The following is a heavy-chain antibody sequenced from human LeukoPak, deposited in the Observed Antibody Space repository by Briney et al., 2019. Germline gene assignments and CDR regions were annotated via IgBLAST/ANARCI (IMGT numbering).Heavy chain of an antibody. CDR2: IYYSGST. CDR3: ARYSSSSGWFDP. CDR1: GGSISSSSHY. J-gene: IGHJ5*02. Sequence: SETLSLTCSVSGGSISSSSHYWVWIRQPPGGGPEWIGNIYYSGSTYYSPSLKSRVTMSVDTSKNQFSLRLSSATAADTAVYYCARYSSSSGWFDPWGQGTLVTVSS. D-gene: IGHD6-6*01. V-gene: IGHV4-39*01.